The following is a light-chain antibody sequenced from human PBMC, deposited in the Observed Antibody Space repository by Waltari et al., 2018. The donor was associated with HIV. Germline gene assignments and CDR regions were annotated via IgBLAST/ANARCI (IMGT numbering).Light chain of an antibody. J-gene: IGLJ2*01. CDR2: EGS. V-gene: IGLV2-23*03. Sequence: QPALTQPASVSGSPGQSSTISCTGTSSDVGSYNLVSWYQQHPGKAPKLMIFEGSKQPPGVCNRFSCSKSGNTASLTIAGRQAEDEADDYYCSYAGSSTFEDVVFGGGTKLTVL. CDR1: SSDVGSYNL. CDR3: CSYAGSSTFEDVV.